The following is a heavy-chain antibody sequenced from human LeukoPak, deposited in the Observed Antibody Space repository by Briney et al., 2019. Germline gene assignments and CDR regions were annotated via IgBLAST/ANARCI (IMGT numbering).Heavy chain of an antibody. D-gene: IGHD6-6*01. CDR3: AKDPGYSSSSWYYFDY. CDR2: ISYDGSNK. V-gene: IGHV3-30*18. J-gene: IGHJ4*02. CDR1: GFTFSSYG. Sequence: GGSLRLSCAASGFTFSSYGMHWVRQAPGKGLEWVAVISYDGSNKYYADSVKGRFTISRDNSKNTLYLQMNSLRAEDTAVYYCAKDPGYSSSSWYYFDYWGQGTLVTVSS.